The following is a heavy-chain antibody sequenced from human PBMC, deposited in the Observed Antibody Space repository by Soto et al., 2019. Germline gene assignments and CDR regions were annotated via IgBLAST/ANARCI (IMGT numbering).Heavy chain of an antibody. CDR3: ARGRADTAMGPPSCYFQH. D-gene: IGHD5-18*01. J-gene: IGHJ1*01. CDR1: GGTFSSYT. Sequence: QVQLVQSGAEVKKPGSSVKVSCKASGGTFSSYTISWVRQAPGQGMEWMGRIIPILGIANYARKFQGRVTITADKSSRKAYMELSSLRSEDTAVYYCARGRADTAMGPPSCYFQHWGQGTLVTVSS. CDR2: IIPILGIA. V-gene: IGHV1-69*02.